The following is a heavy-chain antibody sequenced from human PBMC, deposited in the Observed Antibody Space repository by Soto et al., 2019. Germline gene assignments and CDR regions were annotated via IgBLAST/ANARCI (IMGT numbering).Heavy chain of an antibody. J-gene: IGHJ6*02. V-gene: IGHV1-18*01. CDR1: GYTFTSYG. CDR3: ARKTYDIIWGGDGYYGMDV. CDR2: ISAYNGNT. D-gene: IGHD2-21*01. Sequence: ASVKVSCKASGYTFTSYGISWVRQAPGQGLEWMGWISAYNGNTNYAQKFQGRVTITADESTSTAYMELSSLRSEDTAVYYCARKTYDIIWGGDGYYGMDVWGQGTTVTVSS.